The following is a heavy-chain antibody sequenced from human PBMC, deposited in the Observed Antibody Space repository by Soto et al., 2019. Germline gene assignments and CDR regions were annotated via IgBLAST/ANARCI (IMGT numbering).Heavy chain of an antibody. J-gene: IGHJ4*02. CDR3: ARFPVYDSSGYRVRFFDY. CDR2: IIPIFGTA. D-gene: IGHD3-22*01. CDR1: GGTFSSYA. V-gene: IGHV1-69*13. Sequence: SVKVSCKASGGTFSSYAISWVRQAPGQGPEWMGGIIPIFGTANYAQKLQGRVTITADESTSTAYMELSSLRYEDTAVYYCARFPVYDSSGYRVRFFDYWGQGTLVTVSS.